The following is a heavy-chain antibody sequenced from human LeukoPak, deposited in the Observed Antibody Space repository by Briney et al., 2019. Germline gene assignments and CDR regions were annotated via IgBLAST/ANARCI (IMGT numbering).Heavy chain of an antibody. J-gene: IGHJ5*02. CDR2: ISSSGSTI. CDR1: GFTFSSYE. CDR3: ARAGSGRSPDWFDP. Sequence: GGSLRLSCAASGFTFSSYEMNWVRQAPGKGLEWVSYISSSGSTIYYADSVKGRFTISRDNAKNSLYLQMNSLRAEDTAVYYCARAGSGRSPDWFDPWGQGTLVTVSS. V-gene: IGHV3-48*03. D-gene: IGHD1-26*01.